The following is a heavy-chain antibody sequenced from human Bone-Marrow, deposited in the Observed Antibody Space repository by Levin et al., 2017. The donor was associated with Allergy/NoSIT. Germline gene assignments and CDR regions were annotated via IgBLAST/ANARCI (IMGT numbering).Heavy chain of an antibody. D-gene: IGHD2-15*01. CDR3: ARTKLSWFDP. Sequence: PSETLSLTCTVSGGSISDSSYYWGWIRQSPGRGLEWIGTIFYTGSTYYNPSLKSRVTMSVDTSKNNYSLRLRSVTAADTATYYCARTKLSWFDPWGQGILVAVSS. V-gene: IGHV4-39*07. CDR1: GGSISDSSYY. CDR2: IFYTGST. J-gene: IGHJ5*02.